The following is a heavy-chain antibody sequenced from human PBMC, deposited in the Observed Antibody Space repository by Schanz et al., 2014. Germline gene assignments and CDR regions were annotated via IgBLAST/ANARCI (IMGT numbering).Heavy chain of an antibody. J-gene: IGHJ4*02. D-gene: IGHD4-17*01. CDR3: AKDLAGGSFYGDYDPFDY. CDR2: SRNKGHSYTS. V-gene: IGHV3-72*01. CDR1: GFTFSDHF. Sequence: EVQLVESGGGLVQPGGSLRLSCAASGFTFSDHFMDWVRQAPGKGLEWVGHSRNKGHSYTSEYAASVKGRFTISRDESESSLYLQMNSLRAEDTAVYYCAKDLAGGSFYGDYDPFDYWGQGTLVTVSS.